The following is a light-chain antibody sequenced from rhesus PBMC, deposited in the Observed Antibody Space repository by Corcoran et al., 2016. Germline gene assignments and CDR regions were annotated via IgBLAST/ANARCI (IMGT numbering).Light chain of an antibody. CDR3: SSYAGSNTFL. V-gene: IGLV2-32*02. CDR2: EVS. CDR1: SSDIGGYNY. J-gene: IGLJ2*01. Sequence: QAALTQPRSVSGSPGQSVTISCTGTSSDIGGYNYVSWYQQHPGTAPKLMIYEVSKRPSGVSDRFSGSKSGNTASLTISGLQAADAADYYCSSYAGSNTFLFGGGTRLTVL.